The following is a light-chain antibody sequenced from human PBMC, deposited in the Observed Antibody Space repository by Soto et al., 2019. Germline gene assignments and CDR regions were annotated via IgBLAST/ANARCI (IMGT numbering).Light chain of an antibody. CDR2: GAS. V-gene: IGKV1-27*01. CDR1: QGISNY. Sequence: DIQMTQSPSSLSASVGDRVTITCRASQGISNYLAWYQQKPGKVPELLIYGASTLQSGVPSRFSGSGSGTDFTLTITSLQPEDVATYYCQKYNRAPLTFGQGTRLEIK. J-gene: IGKJ5*01. CDR3: QKYNRAPLT.